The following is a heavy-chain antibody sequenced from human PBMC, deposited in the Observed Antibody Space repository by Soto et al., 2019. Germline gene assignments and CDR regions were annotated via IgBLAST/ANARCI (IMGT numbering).Heavy chain of an antibody. J-gene: IGHJ6*02. CDR2: INPNSGGT. Sequence: SVKVSCKASGYTFTGYYMHWVRQAPGQGLEWMGWINPNSGGTNYAQKFQGWVTMTRDTSISTAYMELSRLRSDDTAVYYCARGGGKFYQLLGLYYYYGMDVWGQGTTVTSP. CDR3: ARGGGKFYQLLGLYYYYGMDV. D-gene: IGHD2-2*01. V-gene: IGHV1-2*04. CDR1: GYTFTGYY.